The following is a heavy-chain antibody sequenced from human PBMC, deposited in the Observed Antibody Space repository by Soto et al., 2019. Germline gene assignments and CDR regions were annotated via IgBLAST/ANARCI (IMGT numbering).Heavy chain of an antibody. Sequence: GGSLRLSCAASGFTFSSYSMNWVRQAPGKGLEWVSSISSSSSYIYYADSVKGRFTISRDNAKNSLYLQMNSLKAEDTAVYYCARDTTTDSSGYYYSPNNFDYWGQGTLVTVSS. CDR3: ARDTTTDSSGYYYSPNNFDY. CDR1: GFTFSSYS. J-gene: IGHJ4*02. CDR2: ISSSSSYI. V-gene: IGHV3-21*01. D-gene: IGHD3-22*01.